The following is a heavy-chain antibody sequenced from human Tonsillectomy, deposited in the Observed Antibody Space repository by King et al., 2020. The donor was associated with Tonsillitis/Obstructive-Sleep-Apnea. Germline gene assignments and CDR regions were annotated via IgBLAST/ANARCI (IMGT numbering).Heavy chain of an antibody. J-gene: IGHJ4*02. CDR3: ARAGRDYDFWSGYPDY. V-gene: IGHV3-30*01. Sequence: VQLVESGGGVVQPGRSLRLSCAASGFTFSSYAMHWVRQAPGKGLEWVAVISYDGSNKFYADSVKGRFTISRDNSKNTLYLQMNSLRAEDTAVYYCARAGRDYDFWSGYPDYWGQGTLVTVSS. D-gene: IGHD3-3*01. CDR1: GFTFSSYA. CDR2: ISYDGSNK.